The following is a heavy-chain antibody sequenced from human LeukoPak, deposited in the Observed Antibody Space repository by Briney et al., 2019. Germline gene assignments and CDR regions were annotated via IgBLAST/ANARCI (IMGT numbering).Heavy chain of an antibody. Sequence: GAPVKVSYKASGYTFTSYGISWVRQAPGQGLEWMGWISACNGNTNYAQNLQGRVTMTTETSTSTAYMELRSLRSDDTAVYYCARDGNGDYSDYWGQGTPVSVSS. CDR2: ISACNGNT. V-gene: IGHV1-18*01. J-gene: IGHJ4*02. D-gene: IGHD1-1*01. CDR1: GYTFTSYG. CDR3: ARDGNGDYSDY.